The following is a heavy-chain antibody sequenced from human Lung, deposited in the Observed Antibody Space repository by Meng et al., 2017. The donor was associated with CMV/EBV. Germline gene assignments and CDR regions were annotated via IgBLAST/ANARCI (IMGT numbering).Heavy chain of an antibody. CDR2: ISPYDGNT. J-gene: IGHJ4*02. CDR3: ARERGYCGTTSCSYYFDY. D-gene: IGHD2-2*01. Sequence: ASXXVSXKASGYTFTSYGIIWVRQAPGQGLEWMGWISPYDGNTNYAQTLQDRVTMTTDTPTSTAYMELRSLRSDDTAAYFCARERGYCGTTSCSYYFDYWGQGXLVTVSS. CDR1: GYTFTSYG. V-gene: IGHV1-18*01.